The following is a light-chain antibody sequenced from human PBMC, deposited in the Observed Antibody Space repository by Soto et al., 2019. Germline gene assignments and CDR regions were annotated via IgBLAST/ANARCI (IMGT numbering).Light chain of an antibody. V-gene: IGLV2-8*01. CDR2: EVS. J-gene: IGLJ2*01. CDR1: SSDVGGYNY. Sequence: QSVLTQPPSASGSPGQSVTISCTGTSSDVGGYNYVSWYQQHPGKAPKFLIFEVSRRPSGVPDRFSGSKSGNTASLTASGLQADDEADYYCSSYAGSNNPVIFGGGTKLTVL. CDR3: SSYAGSNNPVI.